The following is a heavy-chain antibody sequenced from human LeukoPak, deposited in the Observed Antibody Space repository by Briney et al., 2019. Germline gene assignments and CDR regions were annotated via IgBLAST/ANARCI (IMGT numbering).Heavy chain of an antibody. Sequence: SETLSLTCIVSGGSISTYLWSWIREPPGEGLEWIGYIHYSGSTNYNPSLKSRVTISVDTSKNQFSLKLTSVTAAYTAVYYCARHATLVLWTDYWGQGTLVTVSS. CDR1: GGSISTYL. CDR2: IHYSGST. CDR3: ARHATLVLWTDY. J-gene: IGHJ4*02. D-gene: IGHD2-21*01. V-gene: IGHV4-59*08.